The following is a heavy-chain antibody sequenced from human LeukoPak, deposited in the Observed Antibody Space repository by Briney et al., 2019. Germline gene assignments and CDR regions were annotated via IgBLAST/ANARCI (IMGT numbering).Heavy chain of an antibody. CDR3: ARGVHNYYYMDV. V-gene: IGHV4-39*07. J-gene: IGHJ6*03. CDR2: IYYSGNT. CDR1: GGSISSYGYY. Sequence: KPSETLSLTCTVSGGSISSYGYYWGWIRQPPGKGLEWIGSIYYSGNTYYNPSLKSRVTMSVHTSKNQFSLRLSSVTAADTAVYYCARGVHNYYYMDVWGKGTTATVSS.